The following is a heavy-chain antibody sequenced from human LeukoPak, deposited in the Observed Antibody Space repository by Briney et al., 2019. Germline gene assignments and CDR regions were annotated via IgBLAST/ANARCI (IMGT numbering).Heavy chain of an antibody. CDR3: ARGNGDYIEYFQH. Sequence: SETLSLTCTVSGGSISTYYWSWIRQPPGKGLEWIGCTHYSGSTKYNPSLKSRVTISVDTSKNQFSLRLISVTAADTALYYCARGNGDYIEYFQHWGLGTLVTVSS. CDR2: THYSGST. CDR1: GGSISTYY. D-gene: IGHD4-17*01. J-gene: IGHJ1*01. V-gene: IGHV4-59*01.